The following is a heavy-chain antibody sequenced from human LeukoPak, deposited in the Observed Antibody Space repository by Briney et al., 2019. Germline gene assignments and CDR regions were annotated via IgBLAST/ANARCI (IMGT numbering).Heavy chain of an antibody. D-gene: IGHD5-18*01. Sequence: ASVKVSCKASGYTFTSYGISWVRQAPGQGLEWMGWISAYNGNTNYAQKLQGRVTMTTDTSTSTAYMELRSLRSDDTAVYYCARGRGGYSYADSGAFDPWGQGTLVTVSS. CDR3: ARGRGGYSYADSGAFDP. CDR2: ISAYNGNT. J-gene: IGHJ5*02. CDR1: GYTFTSYG. V-gene: IGHV1-18*01.